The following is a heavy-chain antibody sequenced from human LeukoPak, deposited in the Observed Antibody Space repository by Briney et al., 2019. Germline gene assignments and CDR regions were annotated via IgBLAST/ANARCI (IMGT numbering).Heavy chain of an antibody. D-gene: IGHD4-17*01. Sequence: ASVKVSCKASGYTFTGYYMHWVRPAPGQGLEWMGWINPNSGGTNYAQKFQGRVTMTRDTSISTAYMELSRLRSDDTAVYYCARADGGDYYYYGMDVWGQGTTVTVSS. CDR3: ARADGGDYYYYGMDV. V-gene: IGHV1-2*02. CDR2: INPNSGGT. CDR1: GYTFTGYY. J-gene: IGHJ6*02.